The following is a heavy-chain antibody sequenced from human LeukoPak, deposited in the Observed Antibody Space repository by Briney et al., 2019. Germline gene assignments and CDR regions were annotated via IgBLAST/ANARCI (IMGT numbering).Heavy chain of an antibody. Sequence: SETLSLTCTVSGGSISSDYWSWIRQPPGKGLEWIGYIYYSGSTNYNPSLKSRVTISVDTSKNQFSLKLSSVTAADTAVYYCARASGVVVPRRRAHWFDPWGQGTLVTVSS. J-gene: IGHJ5*02. CDR2: IYYSGST. CDR3: ARASGVVVPRRRAHWFDP. V-gene: IGHV4-59*01. D-gene: IGHD2-2*01. CDR1: GGSISSDY.